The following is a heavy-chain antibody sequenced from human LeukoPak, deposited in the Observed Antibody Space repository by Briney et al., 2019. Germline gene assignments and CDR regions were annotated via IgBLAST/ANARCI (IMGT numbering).Heavy chain of an antibody. CDR2: IIPILGIA. V-gene: IGHV1-69*04. J-gene: IGHJ4*02. CDR3: ARGLDYYDSSGYSFDY. D-gene: IGHD3-22*01. CDR1: GGTFSSYA. Sequence: SVKVSCKASGGTFSSYAISWVRQAPGQGLEWMGRIIPILGIANYAQKFQGRVAITADKSTSTAYMELSSLRSEDTAVYYCARGLDYYDSSGYSFDYWGQGTLVTVSS.